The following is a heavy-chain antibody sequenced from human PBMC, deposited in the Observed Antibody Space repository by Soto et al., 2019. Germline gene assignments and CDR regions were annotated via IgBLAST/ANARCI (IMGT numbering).Heavy chain of an antibody. Sequence: EVQLVESGGGLVKPGGPLRLSCAASGFTFSNAWMSWVRQAPGKGLEWVGRIKSKPDGGTTDYAAPVKGRFTISRDDSKHTRYLQMHSLKTEDPAVYDCSSTFPLVVPDAKGWYYYGMDVWGQGTTVTLSS. CDR1: GFTFSNAW. D-gene: IGHD2-2*01. CDR3: SSTFPLVVPDAKGWYYYGMDV. CDR2: IKSKPDGGTT. J-gene: IGHJ6*02. V-gene: IGHV3-15*01.